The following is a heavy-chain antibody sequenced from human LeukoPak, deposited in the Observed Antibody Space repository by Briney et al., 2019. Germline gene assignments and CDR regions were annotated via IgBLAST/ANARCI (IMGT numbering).Heavy chain of an antibody. J-gene: IGHJ3*02. V-gene: IGHV1-2*02. Sequence: ASVKVSCKASRYTLTDYYMHWVRQPPGQGLDWMGWINPNSGGTNYAQKFQGRVTMTRDTSISTAYMELSSLRYEDSAVYYCARVDLEHRLGAFDIWGQGTMVTVSS. CDR1: RYTLTDYY. CDR3: ARVDLEHRLGAFDI. CDR2: INPNSGGT. D-gene: IGHD3-16*01.